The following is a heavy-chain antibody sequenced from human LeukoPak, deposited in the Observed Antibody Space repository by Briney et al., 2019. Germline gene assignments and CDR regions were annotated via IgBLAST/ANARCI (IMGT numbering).Heavy chain of an antibody. Sequence: GGSLRLSCAASGFIFSTYWMTWVRQAPGKGLEWVATIKYDGDEKYYVDSVTGRFTISRDNAKNSLYLQMNSLRAEDTAVYYCARVYSSSSGKAFDIWGQGTMVTVSS. CDR3: ARVYSSSSGKAFDI. CDR2: IKYDGDEK. CDR1: GFIFSTYW. D-gene: IGHD6-6*01. V-gene: IGHV3-7*01. J-gene: IGHJ3*02.